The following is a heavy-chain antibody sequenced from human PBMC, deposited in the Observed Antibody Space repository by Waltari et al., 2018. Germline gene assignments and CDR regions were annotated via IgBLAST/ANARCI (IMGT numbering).Heavy chain of an antibody. CDR1: GGTFSSYA. D-gene: IGHD6-13*01. J-gene: IGHJ4*02. Sequence: QVQLVQSGAEVKKPGSSVRVSCTASGGTFSSYAISSVRQAPGQGLEWMGGIIPIFGTANYAQKFQGRVTITADESTSTAYMELSSLRSEDTAVYYCAKSTGVAAAGSIDYWGQGTLVTVSS. CDR3: AKSTGVAAAGSIDY. V-gene: IGHV1-69*13. CDR2: IIPIFGTA.